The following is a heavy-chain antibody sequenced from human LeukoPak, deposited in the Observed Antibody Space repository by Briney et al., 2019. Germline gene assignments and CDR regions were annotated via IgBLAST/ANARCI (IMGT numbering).Heavy chain of an antibody. CDR1: RYTFTGYY. D-gene: IGHD3-3*01. Sequence: GASVKVSCKASRYTFTGYYMHWVRQAPGQGLEWMGWINPNSGGTNYAQKFQGRVTMTRDTSISTAYMELSRLRSDDTAVYYCARDPGFFGAYNWFDPWGQGTLVTVSS. V-gene: IGHV1-2*02. J-gene: IGHJ5*02. CDR2: INPNSGGT. CDR3: ARDPGFFGAYNWFDP.